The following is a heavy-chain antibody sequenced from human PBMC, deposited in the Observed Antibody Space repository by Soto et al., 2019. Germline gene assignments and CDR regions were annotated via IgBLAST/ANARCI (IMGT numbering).Heavy chain of an antibody. D-gene: IGHD2-15*01. V-gene: IGHV4-59*01. CDR2: IYYSGST. J-gene: IGHJ6*02. CDR1: GGSISSYY. CDR3: ARGEARYCSGGSCYYYYYGMDV. Sequence: SETLSLTCTVSGGSISSYYWSWIRQPPGKGLEWIGYIYYSGSTNYNPSLKSRVTISVDTSKNQFSLKLSSVTAADTAVYYCARGEARYCSGGSCYYYYYGMDVWGQGTTVTVSS.